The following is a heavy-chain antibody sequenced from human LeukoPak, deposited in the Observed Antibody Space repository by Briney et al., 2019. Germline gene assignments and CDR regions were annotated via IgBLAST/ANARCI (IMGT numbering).Heavy chain of an antibody. D-gene: IGHD2-21*02. CDR2: ISSSSSHT. Sequence: TGGSLRLSCAASGFTFSDYYMSWIRQAPGKGLEWVSYISSSSSHTNYADSVKGRFTISRDNAKNSLYLQMNSLRAEDTAVYYCARAEGLGDYYFDYWGQGTLVTVSS. V-gene: IGHV3-11*06. J-gene: IGHJ4*02. CDR1: GFTFSDYY. CDR3: ARAEGLGDYYFDY.